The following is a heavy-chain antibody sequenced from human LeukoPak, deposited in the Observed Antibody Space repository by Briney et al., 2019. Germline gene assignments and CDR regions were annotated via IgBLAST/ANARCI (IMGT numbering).Heavy chain of an antibody. D-gene: IGHD4-17*01. CDR3: ARDRAGDGGHFDY. Sequence: PGGSLRLSCAASGFTVSNNYTNWVRQAPGKGLERVSLIYSGGRTYYADSVKGRFTIFRDDSKNTLYLQMNSLRDEDTAVYYCARDRAGDGGHFDYWGQGTLVTVSS. V-gene: IGHV3-66*01. CDR2: IYSGGRT. J-gene: IGHJ4*02. CDR1: GFTVSNNY.